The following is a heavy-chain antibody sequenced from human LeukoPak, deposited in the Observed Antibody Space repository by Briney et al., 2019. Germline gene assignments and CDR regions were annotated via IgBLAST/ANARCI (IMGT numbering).Heavy chain of an antibody. CDR3: ARGRGYCSGGSCPNWFDP. CDR2: IIPIFGTA. Sequence: SVKVSCKASGGTFSSYAISWVRQAPGQGLEWMGGIIPIFGTANYAQKFQGRVTITADKSTSTAYMELSSLRSEGTAVYYCARGRGYCSGGSCPNWFDPWGQGTLVTVSS. D-gene: IGHD2-15*01. J-gene: IGHJ5*02. V-gene: IGHV1-69*06. CDR1: GGTFSSYA.